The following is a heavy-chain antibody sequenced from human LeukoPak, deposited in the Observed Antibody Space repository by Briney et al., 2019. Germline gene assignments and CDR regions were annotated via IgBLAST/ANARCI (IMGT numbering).Heavy chain of an antibody. V-gene: IGHV3-7*04. Sequence: TGGSLRLSCAASGFTISNYWMNWVRQAPGEGLEWVANINQDGTVEHYVDSVKGRFTISRDNAKNSLYLQMNSLRVEDTAVYYCARDGQQLGFWGQGTLVIVSS. D-gene: IGHD6-13*01. CDR3: ARDGQQLGF. CDR1: GFTISNYW. CDR2: INQDGTVE. J-gene: IGHJ4*02.